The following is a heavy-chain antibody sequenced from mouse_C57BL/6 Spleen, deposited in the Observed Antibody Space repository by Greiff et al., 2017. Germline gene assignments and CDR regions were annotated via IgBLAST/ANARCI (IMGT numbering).Heavy chain of an antibody. Sequence: QVQLQQPGTELVKPGASVKLSCKASGYTFTSYWMHWVKQRPGRGLEWIGSINPSSGGTNYNEKFKSKATLTVDKPSSTAYMQLSSLTSEDSAVYYCARGDDYGWFAYWGQGTLVTVSA. CDR1: GYTFTSYW. CDR2: INPSSGGT. D-gene: IGHD2-4*01. J-gene: IGHJ3*01. V-gene: IGHV1-53*01. CDR3: ARGDDYGWFAY.